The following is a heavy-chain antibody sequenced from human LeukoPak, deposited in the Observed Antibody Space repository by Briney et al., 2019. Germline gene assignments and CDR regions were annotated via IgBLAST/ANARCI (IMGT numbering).Heavy chain of an antibody. V-gene: IGHV1-46*01. D-gene: IGHD2-21*02. CDR3: AREGADIVVVTGQSRPGNWFDP. CDR1: GYTFTSYY. J-gene: IGHJ5*02. Sequence: ASVKVSCKASGYTFTSYYMHWVRQAPGQGLEWMGIINPSGGSTSYAQKFQGRVTMTRDTSTSTVYMELSSLRSEDTAVYYCAREGADIVVVTGQSRPGNWFDPWGQGTLVTVSS. CDR2: INPSGGST.